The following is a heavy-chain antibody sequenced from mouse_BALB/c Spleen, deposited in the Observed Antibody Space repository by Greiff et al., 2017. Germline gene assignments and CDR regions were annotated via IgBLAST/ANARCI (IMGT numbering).Heavy chain of an antibody. CDR2: ISDGGSYT. CDR3: ARDGGAVDY. CDR1: GFTFSDYY. Sequence: EVKVVESGGGLVKPGGSLKLSCAASGFTFSDYYMYWVRQTPEKRLEWVATISDGGSYTYYPDSVKGRFTISRDNAKNNLYLQMSSLKSEDTAMYYCARDGGAVDYWGQGTSVTVSS. J-gene: IGHJ4*01. V-gene: IGHV5-4*02.